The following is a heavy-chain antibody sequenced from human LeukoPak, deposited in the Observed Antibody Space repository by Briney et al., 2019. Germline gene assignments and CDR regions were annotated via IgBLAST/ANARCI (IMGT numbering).Heavy chain of an antibody. Sequence: PSETLSLTCTVSGGSISSSSYYWGWIRQPPGKGLEWIGIIYYSGSTYYNPSLKSRLTISVDTSKNQFSLKLSSVTAADTAVYYCARRGYCSSNSCYEYWFDPWGKGTLVTVSS. CDR3: ARRGYCSSNSCYEYWFDP. CDR2: IYYSGST. D-gene: IGHD2-2*01. V-gene: IGHV4-39*01. J-gene: IGHJ5*02. CDR1: GGSISSSSYY.